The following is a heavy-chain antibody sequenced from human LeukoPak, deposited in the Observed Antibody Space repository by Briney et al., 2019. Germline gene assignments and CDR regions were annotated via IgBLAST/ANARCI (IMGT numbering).Heavy chain of an antibody. Sequence: PGGSLRLSCAASGFTFSSYSMNWVRQAPGKGLEWVSSISSSSSYIYYADSVKGRFTISRDNAKNSLYLQMNSLRAEDTAVYYCARAEDNGSGSCLYGMDVWGQGTTVTVSS. CDR2: ISSSSSYI. CDR1: GFTFSSYS. D-gene: IGHD3-10*01. CDR3: ARAEDNGSGSCLYGMDV. V-gene: IGHV3-21*04. J-gene: IGHJ6*02.